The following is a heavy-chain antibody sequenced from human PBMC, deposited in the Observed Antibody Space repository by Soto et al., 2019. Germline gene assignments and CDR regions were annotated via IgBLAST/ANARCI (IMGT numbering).Heavy chain of an antibody. V-gene: IGHV1-18*01. CDR1: GYSFTGYG. J-gene: IGHJ4*02. Sequence: GASVKVSCKASGYSFTGYGISWVRQAPGQGLEWMGWISTYTGNTDSAQNLQGRLTMTTDTSTSTAYMELRSLRSDDTAVYYCARGARACSSTSCPFDYWGQGILVTVSS. CDR3: ARGARACSSTSCPFDY. CDR2: ISTYTGNT. D-gene: IGHD2-2*01.